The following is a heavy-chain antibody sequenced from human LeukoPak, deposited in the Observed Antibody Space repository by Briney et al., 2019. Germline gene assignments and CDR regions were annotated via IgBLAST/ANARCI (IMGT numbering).Heavy chain of an antibody. J-gene: IGHJ4*02. CDR1: GYTFNGYY. CDR3: AVGLDIAMPGKVPTG. CDR2: LDPKNGGT. V-gene: IGHV1-2*02. Sequence: ASMTVSCTASGYTFNGYYIHWVRQAPGQGPEWMGWLDPKNGGTKYAQRFQGRVTMTWDTSISTAYMDLARLRSDDTAVYYCAVGLDIAMPGKVPTGWGQGTLVTVSS. D-gene: IGHD6-19*01.